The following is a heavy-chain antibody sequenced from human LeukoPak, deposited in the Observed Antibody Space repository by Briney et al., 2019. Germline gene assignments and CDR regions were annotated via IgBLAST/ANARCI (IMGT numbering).Heavy chain of an antibody. J-gene: IGHJ3*02. CDR3: ARDLVTVTKGFDI. V-gene: IGHV4-59*11. CDR1: DDSFSSHY. Sequence: SETLSLTCAVSDDSFSSHYWTWIRQPPGKGLEWIGYISYIGSTNYNPSLKSRVTISIDTSRNQFSLRLSSVTAADTAVYYCARDLVTVTKGFDIWGQGTMVSVSS. CDR2: ISYIGST. D-gene: IGHD4-17*01.